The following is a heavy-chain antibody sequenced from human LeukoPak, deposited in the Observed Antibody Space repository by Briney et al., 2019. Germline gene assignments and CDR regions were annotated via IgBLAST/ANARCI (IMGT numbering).Heavy chain of an antibody. J-gene: IGHJ4*02. CDR2: IYHSGST. CDR1: GGSISSGGNS. CDR3: ASAAQPYYFDY. D-gene: IGHD2-2*01. Sequence: PSETLSLTCAVSGGSISSGGNSWSWIRQPPGKGLEWIGYIYHSGSTYYNPSLKSRVTISVDRSKNQFSLKLSSVTAADTAVYYCASAAQPYYFDYWGQGTLVTVSS. V-gene: IGHV4-30-2*01.